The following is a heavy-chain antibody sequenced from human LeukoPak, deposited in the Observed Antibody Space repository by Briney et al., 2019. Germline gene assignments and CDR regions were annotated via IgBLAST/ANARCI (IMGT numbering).Heavy chain of an antibody. CDR1: GFSFSSNV. CDR3: AKVGIGYYYPFDY. Sequence: GGSLRLSCAASGFSFSSNVMHRVRQAPGKGLEWVAQISHDGNDKYYADSVKSRFTISRDNSKNTLFLQLDSLRAEDTAVYFCAKVGIGYYYPFDYWGQGTLVTVSS. D-gene: IGHD3-22*01. V-gene: IGHV3-30*18. CDR2: ISHDGNDK. J-gene: IGHJ4*02.